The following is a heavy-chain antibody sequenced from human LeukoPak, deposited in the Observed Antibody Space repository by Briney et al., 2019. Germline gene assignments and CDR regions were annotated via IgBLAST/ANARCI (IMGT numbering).Heavy chain of an antibody. J-gene: IGHJ4*02. CDR3: ARGLDCRSTSCYLDN. Sequence: PGGSLRLSCAASGLTFTKYWMTWVRQAPGKGLEWVANIKQDGSEKFYVDSVKGRFTISRENAKNSLDMQINSLGAEDTAVYYCARGLDCRSTSCYLDNWGQGTLVTVSS. CDR2: IKQDGSEK. V-gene: IGHV3-7*01. D-gene: IGHD2-2*01. CDR1: GLTFTKYW.